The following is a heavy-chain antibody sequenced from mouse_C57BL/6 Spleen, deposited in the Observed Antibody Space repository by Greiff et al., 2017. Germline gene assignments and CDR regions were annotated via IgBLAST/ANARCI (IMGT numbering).Heavy chain of an antibody. CDR2: IAPSDSYT. V-gene: IGHV1-69*01. D-gene: IGHD1-1*01. Sequence: VQLQQPGAELVMPGASVKLSCKASGYTFTSYWMHWVKQRPGQGLEWIGEIAPSDSYTNYNQKFKGKSTLTVDKSSSTAYMQLSSLTSEDSAVYYCARRVYITTVVDWYFDVWGTGTTVTVSS. J-gene: IGHJ1*03. CDR1: GYTFTSYW. CDR3: ARRVYITTVVDWYFDV.